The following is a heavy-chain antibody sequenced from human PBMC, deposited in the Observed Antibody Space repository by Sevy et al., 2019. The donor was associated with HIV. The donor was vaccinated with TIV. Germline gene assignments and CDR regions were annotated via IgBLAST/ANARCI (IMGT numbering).Heavy chain of an antibody. V-gene: IGHV3-33*01. CDR3: AREGIAVSGIGYYFDY. Sequence: GGSLRLSCAASGFTFSSYDMHWVRQAPGKGLEWVAIISDDGSNKKYADSVKGRFSISRDNSKNKLYLQMNSLRAEDTAVYYCAREGIAVSGIGYYFDYWGQGTLVTVSS. J-gene: IGHJ4*02. CDR2: ISDDGSNK. D-gene: IGHD6-19*01. CDR1: GFTFSSYD.